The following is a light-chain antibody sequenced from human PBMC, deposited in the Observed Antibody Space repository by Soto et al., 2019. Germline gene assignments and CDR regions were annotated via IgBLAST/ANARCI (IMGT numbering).Light chain of an antibody. V-gene: IGKV1-9*01. CDR1: QGISSY. CDR3: QQLNSYPFLT. Sequence: DIQLTQSPSFLSASVGDRVTITCRASQGISSYLAWYQQTPGKDPKLLIYAASTLQSGVPSRFSGSGSGTEFSITISSLQPADFATYYCQQLNSYPFLTFGGGTKVEIK. J-gene: IGKJ4*01. CDR2: AAS.